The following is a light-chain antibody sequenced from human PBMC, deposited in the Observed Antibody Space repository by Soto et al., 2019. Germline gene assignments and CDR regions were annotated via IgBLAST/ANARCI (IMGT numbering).Light chain of an antibody. CDR2: EVS. J-gene: IGLJ1*01. V-gene: IGLV2-18*02. CDR3: LSYGGSNNYV. CDR1: SSDVGSYNR. Sequence: QSALTQPPSVSGSPGQSVTISCTGTSSDVGSYNRVSWYQQSPGTAPKLMIYEVSNRPSGVSDRFSGSKSGNTASLTISGLQAEDEADYCCLSYGGSNNYVFGTGTKVTVL.